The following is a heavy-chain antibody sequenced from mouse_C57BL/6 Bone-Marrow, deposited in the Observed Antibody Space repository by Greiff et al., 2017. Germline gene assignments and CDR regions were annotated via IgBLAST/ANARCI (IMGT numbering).Heavy chain of an antibody. D-gene: IGHD1-1*01. CDR3: TGSSYWYYAMDY. J-gene: IGHJ4*01. V-gene: IGHV6-3*01. Sequence: EVKLMESGGGLVQPGGSMKLSCVASGFTFSNYWMNWVRQSPEKGLEWVAQIRLKSDNYATHYAESVKGRFTISRDDSKSSVYLQMNNLRAEDTGIDYCTGSSYWYYAMDYWGQGTSVTVSS. CDR2: IRLKSDNYAT. CDR1: GFTFSNYW.